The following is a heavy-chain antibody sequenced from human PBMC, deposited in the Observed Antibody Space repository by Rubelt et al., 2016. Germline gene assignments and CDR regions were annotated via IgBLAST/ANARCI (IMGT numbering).Heavy chain of an antibody. Sequence: VQLVESGGGVVQPGGSLRLSCAASGLTVSSNYMSWVRQAPGKGLEWVSVLYSGGSTYYADSVKGRFTISRDDSKNTVYLHMNSLCAVDTAVYYCARGGGDFDYWGQGTLVTVSS. D-gene: IGHD3-16*01. CDR2: LYSGGST. J-gene: IGHJ4*02. V-gene: IGHV3-53*01. CDR3: ARGGGDFDY. CDR1: GLTVSSNY.